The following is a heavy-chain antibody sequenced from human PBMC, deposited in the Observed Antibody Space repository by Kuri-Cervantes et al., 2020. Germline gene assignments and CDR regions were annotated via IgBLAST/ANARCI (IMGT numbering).Heavy chain of an antibody. Sequence: ASVKVSCKASGYTFTSYGISWVRQAPGQGLEWMGWISAYNGDTNYAQKLQGRVTITTDESTSTAYMELSSLRSEDTAVYYCAREVEMATISRAFDIWGQGTMVTVSS. CDR2: ISAYNGDT. CDR3: AREVEMATISRAFDI. V-gene: IGHV1-18*01. CDR1: GYTFTSYG. J-gene: IGHJ3*02. D-gene: IGHD5-24*01.